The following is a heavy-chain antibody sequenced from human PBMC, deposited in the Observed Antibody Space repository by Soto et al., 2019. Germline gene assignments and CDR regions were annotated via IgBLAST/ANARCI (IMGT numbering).Heavy chain of an antibody. Sequence: GGSLRLSCAASGFTFSSYAMHWVRQAPGKGLEWAAVISYDGSNKYYADSVKGRFTISRDNSKNTLYLQMNSLRAEDTAVYYCASIDLAYCGGDCRLFDYWGQGTLVTVSS. D-gene: IGHD2-21*02. J-gene: IGHJ4*02. CDR3: ASIDLAYCGGDCRLFDY. CDR2: ISYDGSNK. V-gene: IGHV3-30-3*01. CDR1: GFTFSSYA.